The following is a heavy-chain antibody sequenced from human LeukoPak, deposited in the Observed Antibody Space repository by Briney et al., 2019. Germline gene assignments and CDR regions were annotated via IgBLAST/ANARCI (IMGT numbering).Heavy chain of an antibody. CDR2: ISGSGGRT. D-gene: IGHD3-10*01. V-gene: IGHV3-23*01. CDR3: AKGLWDHYGSGIMYYTMDV. CDR1: GFTFSNYV. Sequence: LPGGSLRLSCAASGFTFSNYVMGWVRQAPGKGLEWVSTISGSGGRTYYADSVKGRFTISRDNSKNTLYLQVNSLRAEDTAVYYCAKGLWDHYGSGIMYYTMDVWGQGTTVTVSS. J-gene: IGHJ6*02.